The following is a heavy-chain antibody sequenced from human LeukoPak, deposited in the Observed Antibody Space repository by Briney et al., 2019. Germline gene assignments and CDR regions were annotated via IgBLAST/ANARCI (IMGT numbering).Heavy chain of an antibody. V-gene: IGHV3-23*01. CDR2: ISGSGGST. Sequence: GRSMRLSSAASGSTFSSYAMSWVRQPPGKGLEWVLAISGSGGSTCYADSVKGRFTISRDNSKNTLYLQMNSLRAEDTAVYYCANDSPGFEYWGQGTLVTVAS. CDR3: ANDSPGFEY. D-gene: IGHD2-2*01. CDR1: GSTFSSYA. J-gene: IGHJ4*02.